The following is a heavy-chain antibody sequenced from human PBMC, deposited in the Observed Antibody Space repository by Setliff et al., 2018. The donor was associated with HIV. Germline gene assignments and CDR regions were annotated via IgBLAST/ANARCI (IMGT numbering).Heavy chain of an antibody. CDR3: ARASVGVWGSYPD. J-gene: IGHJ4*02. CDR1: GFTFSTYA. CDR2: ISGITSSTI. V-gene: IGHV3-48*04. Sequence: GGSLRLSCAASGFTFSTYAMSWVRQAPGKGLEWVSDISGITSSTIYYADSVEGRFTISRDNAKNSLYLQMNSLRAEDTALYYCARASVGVWGSYPDWGQGTLVTVSS. D-gene: IGHD3-16*02.